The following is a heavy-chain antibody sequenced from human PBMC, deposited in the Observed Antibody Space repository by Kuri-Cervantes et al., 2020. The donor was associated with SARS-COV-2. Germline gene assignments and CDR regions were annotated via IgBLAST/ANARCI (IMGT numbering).Heavy chain of an antibody. CDR1: GFTFSSYG. J-gene: IGHJ4*02. Sequence: GESLKISCAASGFTFSSYGMSWVRQAPGKGLEWVSAISGSGGSTYYADSVKGRFTISRDNSKNTLYLQMNSLRAEDTAVYYCAKEDPNYYDSSGYYSPGGSWGQGTLVTVSS. CDR2: ISGSGGST. V-gene: IGHV3-23*01. CDR3: AKEDPNYYDSSGYYSPGGS. D-gene: IGHD3-22*01.